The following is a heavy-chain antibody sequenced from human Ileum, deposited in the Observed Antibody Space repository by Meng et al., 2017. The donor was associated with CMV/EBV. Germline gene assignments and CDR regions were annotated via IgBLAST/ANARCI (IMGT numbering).Heavy chain of an antibody. J-gene: IGHJ4*02. D-gene: IGHD6-13*01. V-gene: IGHV4-61*01. CDR1: GGSVSSGSYY. CDR2: IYYSGST. Sequence: SETLSLTCTVSGGSVSSGSYYWSWIRQPPGKGLEWIGYIYYSGSTNYNPSLKSRVTISVDTSKNQFSLKLSSVTAADTAVYYCAITLLDSSSWYLPGGYWGQGTLVTVSS. CDR3: AITLLDSSSWYLPGGY.